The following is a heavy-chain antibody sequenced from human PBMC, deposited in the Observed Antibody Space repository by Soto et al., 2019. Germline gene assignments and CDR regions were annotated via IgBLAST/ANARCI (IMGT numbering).Heavy chain of an antibody. J-gene: IGHJ4*02. D-gene: IGHD3-22*01. Sequence: ASVKVSCKVSGYTLTELSMHWVRQAPGKGLEWMGGFDPEDGETIYAQKFQGRVTMTEDTSTDTAYMELSSLRSEDTAVYYCATALIDYDSSGYPNFFDYWGQGTLVTVSS. CDR3: ATALIDYDSSGYPNFFDY. CDR2: FDPEDGET. V-gene: IGHV1-24*01. CDR1: GYTLTELS.